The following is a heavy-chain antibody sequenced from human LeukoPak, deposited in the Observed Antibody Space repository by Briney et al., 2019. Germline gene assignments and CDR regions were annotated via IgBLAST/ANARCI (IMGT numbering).Heavy chain of an antibody. CDR1: GYTFTSYG. CDR3: ARMPGYGSGSSDAFDI. CDR2: ISAYNGNT. Sequence: ASVKVSCKASGYTFTSYGISWVRQAPGKGLEWMGWISAYNGNTNYAQKLQGRVTMTTDTSTSTAYMELRSMRSDDKDVYYCARMPGYGSGSSDAFDIWGQGTMVTVSS. J-gene: IGHJ3*02. V-gene: IGHV1-18*01. D-gene: IGHD3-10*01.